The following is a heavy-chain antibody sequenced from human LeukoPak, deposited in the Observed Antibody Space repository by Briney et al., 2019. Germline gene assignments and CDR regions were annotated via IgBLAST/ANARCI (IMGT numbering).Heavy chain of an antibody. CDR1: GFTFRHYW. Sequence: RAGGSLRLSCAASGFTFRHYWMSWVRQAPGKGLEWVANIKQDGSEKYYVDSVKGRFTVSRDNDKNSLYLQMNSLRAEDTAVYYCGVNTPVDYWGQGTLVTVSS. V-gene: IGHV3-7*01. D-gene: IGHD2-2*02. CDR2: IKQDGSEK. J-gene: IGHJ4*02. CDR3: GVNTPVDY.